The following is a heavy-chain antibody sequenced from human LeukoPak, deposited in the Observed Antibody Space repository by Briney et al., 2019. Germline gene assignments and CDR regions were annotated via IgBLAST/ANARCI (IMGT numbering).Heavy chain of an antibody. CDR3: ASITMVRGVTSYWYYYGMDV. D-gene: IGHD3-10*01. Sequence: TSETLSLTCTVSGGSISSSSYYWGWIRQPPGKGLEWIGSIYYSGSTYYNPSLKSRVTISVDTSKNQFSLKLSSVTAADTAVYYCASITMVRGVTSYWYYYGMDVRGQGTTVTVSS. CDR1: GGSISSSSYY. V-gene: IGHV4-39*01. CDR2: IYYSGST. J-gene: IGHJ6*02.